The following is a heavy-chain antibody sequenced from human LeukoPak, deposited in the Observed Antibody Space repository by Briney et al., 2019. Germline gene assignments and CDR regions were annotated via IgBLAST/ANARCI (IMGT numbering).Heavy chain of an antibody. D-gene: IGHD4-17*01. CDR2: INPNSGGT. CDR1: GYTFTGYY. V-gene: IGHV1-2*02. Sequence: ASVKVSCKASGYTFTGYYMHWVRQAPGQGLEWMGWINPNSGGTNYAQKFQGRVTMTRDTSISTAYMELSRLRSDDTAVHYCARDYGDYQYYYYGMDVWGQGTTVKVSS. CDR3: ARDYGDYQYYYYGMDV. J-gene: IGHJ6*02.